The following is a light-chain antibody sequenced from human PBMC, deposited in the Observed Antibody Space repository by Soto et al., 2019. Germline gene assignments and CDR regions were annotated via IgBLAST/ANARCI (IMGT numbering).Light chain of an antibody. Sequence: DIVMTQSPDSLAVSLGERATINCKSSQSVLYSSNNKNYLAWYQQKPGQPPKLLIYWASTRESGVPDRFSGSGSGTVFPPPTRGLQVKVLAFNYFKQYFSTPRTPSGQGTGLKIK. V-gene: IGKV4-1*01. J-gene: IGKJ5*01. CDR3: KQYFSTPRTP. CDR1: QSVLYSSNNKNY. CDR2: WAS.